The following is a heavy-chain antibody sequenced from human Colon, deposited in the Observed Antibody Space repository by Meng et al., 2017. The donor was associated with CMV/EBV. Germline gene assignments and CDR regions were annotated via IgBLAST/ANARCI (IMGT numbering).Heavy chain of an antibody. CDR3: ARGRPNWSGVLDY. Sequence: QVQRVHSGAEVQEPGASVLGSCRSSGYTFSSYGINWVRQAPGQGLEWMGWISGSTGYTNRAQKFQGRVTMTTDTSTSTAYLALTSLTSNDTAVYYCARGRPNWSGVLDYWGQGTLVTVSS. J-gene: IGHJ4*02. CDR1: GYTFSSYG. V-gene: IGHV1-18*01. D-gene: IGHD1-1*01. CDR2: ISGSTGYT.